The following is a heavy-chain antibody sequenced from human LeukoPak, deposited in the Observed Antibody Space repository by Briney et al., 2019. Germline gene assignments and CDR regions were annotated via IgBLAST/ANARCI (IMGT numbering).Heavy chain of an antibody. D-gene: IGHD2-21*01. J-gene: IGHJ4*02. CDR1: GYSIGSGHY. CDR3: ARENVVAQGTFDY. Sequence: NPSETLSLTCSVSGYSIGSGHYRGWIRQPPGKGLEWIGSMYQTGSSYYSPSLKSRVTISLDTSKNQISLKLTFVTAADTAFYFCARENVVAQGTFDYWGQGALVTVSS. V-gene: IGHV4-38-2*02. CDR2: MYQTGSS.